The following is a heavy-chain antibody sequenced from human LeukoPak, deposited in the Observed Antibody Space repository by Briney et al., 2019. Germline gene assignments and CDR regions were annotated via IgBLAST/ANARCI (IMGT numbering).Heavy chain of an antibody. J-gene: IGHJ4*02. Sequence: GGSLRLSCAASGFTFSSYAMSWVRQAPGKGLEWVSATIGSGYNTYYADSVKGRFAISRDSSKNTLYLQMNSLRAEDTAVYYCARGGCSSTSCYTVFDYWGQRTLVTVSS. CDR3: ARGGCSSTSCYTVFDY. CDR1: GFTFSSYA. D-gene: IGHD2-2*02. V-gene: IGHV3-23*01. CDR2: TIGSGYNT.